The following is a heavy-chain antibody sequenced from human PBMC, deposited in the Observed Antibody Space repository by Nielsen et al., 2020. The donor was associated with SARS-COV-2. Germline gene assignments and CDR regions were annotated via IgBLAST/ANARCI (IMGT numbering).Heavy chain of an antibody. Sequence: GGSLRLSWEASGLTFSGNWMHGVRQAQGKGLVGVSRINSDGSSTSYADSVKGRFTISRDNAKNTLYLQMNSLGAEDTAVYYCARDVVELHYYFDYWGQGTLVTVSS. CDR2: INSDGSST. V-gene: IGHV3-74*01. CDR1: GLTFSGNW. D-gene: IGHD1-7*01. J-gene: IGHJ4*02. CDR3: ARDVVELHYYFDY.